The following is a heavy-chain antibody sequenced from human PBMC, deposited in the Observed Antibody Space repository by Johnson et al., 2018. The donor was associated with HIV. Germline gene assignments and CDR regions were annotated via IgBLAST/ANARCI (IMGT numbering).Heavy chain of an antibody. CDR3: ARVRTGRENAFDI. J-gene: IGHJ3*02. V-gene: IGHV3-30*03. D-gene: IGHD2-8*02. CDR2: ISFDGSNK. CDR1: GFTVSSNY. Sequence: QVQLVESGGGLIQPGGSLRLSCAASGFTVSSNYMSWVRQAPGKGLEWVAVISFDGSNKYYADSVKGRFTISRDNSKSTLYLQMNSLRAEDTAVYYCARVRTGRENAFDIWGQGTMVTVSS.